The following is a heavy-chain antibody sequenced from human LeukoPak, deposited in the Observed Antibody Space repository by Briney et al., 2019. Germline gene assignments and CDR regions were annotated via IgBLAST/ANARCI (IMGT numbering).Heavy chain of an antibody. V-gene: IGHV1-18*01. D-gene: IGHD3-9*01. J-gene: IGHJ6*02. Sequence: ASVRVSCKASGYTFTSYGISWVRQAPGQGREWMGWISAYNGNTNYAQKLQGRVTMTTDTSTSTAYMELRSLRSDDTAVYYCARETLLTGYLYYYYGMDVWGQGTTVTVSS. CDR1: GYTFTSYG. CDR2: ISAYNGNT. CDR3: ARETLLTGYLYYYYGMDV.